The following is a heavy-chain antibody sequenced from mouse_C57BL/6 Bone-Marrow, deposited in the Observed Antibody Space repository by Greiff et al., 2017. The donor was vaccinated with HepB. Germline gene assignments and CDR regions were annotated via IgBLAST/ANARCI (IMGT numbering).Heavy chain of an antibody. CDR2: IDPSDSYT. CDR1: GYTFTSYW. Sequence: QVQLQQPGAELVKPGASVKLSCKASGYTFTSYWMQWVKQRPGQGLEWIGEIDPSDSYTNYNQKFKGKATLTVDTSSSTAYMQLSSLTSEDSAVYYCGHYGDVGGTGTTVTVSS. V-gene: IGHV1-50*01. J-gene: IGHJ1*03. CDR3: GHYGDV. D-gene: IGHD1-1*01.